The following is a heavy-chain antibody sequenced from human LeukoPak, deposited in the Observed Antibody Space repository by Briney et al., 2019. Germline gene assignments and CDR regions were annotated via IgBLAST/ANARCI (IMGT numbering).Heavy chain of an antibody. CDR1: GGSISSNNW. Sequence: SGTLSLTCAVSGGSISSNNWWSWVRQPPGKGLEWIGEIYHSGSANYHPSLKSRVTISVDTSKNQFSLKLSSVTAADTAVYYCARGGSSWRLYYYYMDVWGKGTTVTVSS. D-gene: IGHD6-13*01. J-gene: IGHJ6*03. CDR3: ARGGSSWRLYYYYMDV. CDR2: IYHSGSA. V-gene: IGHV4-4*02.